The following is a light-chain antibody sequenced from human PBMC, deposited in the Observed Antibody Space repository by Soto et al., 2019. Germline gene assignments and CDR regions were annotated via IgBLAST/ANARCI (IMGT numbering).Light chain of an antibody. CDR2: EAS. Sequence: DIQMTQSPSSVSASVGDRVTITCRASQGITNRLAWYQQKPGKAPKLLIYEASSLQSGVPSRISGSGSGTDFTLTISSLQPEDFATYYCLQANSFPITFGQGTRPEIK. J-gene: IGKJ5*01. V-gene: IGKV1D-12*01. CDR1: QGITNR. CDR3: LQANSFPIT.